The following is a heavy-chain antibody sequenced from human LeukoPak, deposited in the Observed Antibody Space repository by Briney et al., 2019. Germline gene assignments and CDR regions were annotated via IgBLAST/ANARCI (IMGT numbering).Heavy chain of an antibody. D-gene: IGHD3-22*01. J-gene: IGHJ3*02. CDR3: VLFHTSNYYTYTFDI. Sequence: ASVNLSCKASGYTFTTYGISWVRQTPGQGHEWMGWISGYNGNTHYAHTLQGRVPITTNTSTSTSYMELSSLRSDDTAGYYCVLFHTSNYYTYTFDIWGQGTMVTVSS. CDR2: ISGYNGNT. V-gene: IGHV1-18*01. CDR1: GYTFTTYG.